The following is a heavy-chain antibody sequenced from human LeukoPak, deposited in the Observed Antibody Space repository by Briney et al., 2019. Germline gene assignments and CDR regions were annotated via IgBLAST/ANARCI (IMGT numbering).Heavy chain of an antibody. CDR1: GGSISSNY. J-gene: IGHJ4*02. Sequence: SSETLSLTCSVSGGSISSNYWSWIRQPPGKGLEWIGYIYHSGSTNYNPSLKSRVTISVDTSKNQFSLKLSSVTAADTAVYYCARDAAIAGYYFDCWGQGTLVTVSS. CDR3: ARDAAIAGYYFDC. CDR2: IYHSGST. D-gene: IGHD5-18*01. V-gene: IGHV4-59*01.